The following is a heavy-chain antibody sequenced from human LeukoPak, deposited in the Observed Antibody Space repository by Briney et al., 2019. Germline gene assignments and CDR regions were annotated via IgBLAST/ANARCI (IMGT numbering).Heavy chain of an antibody. D-gene: IGHD1-26*01. CDR1: GGSINSHY. CDR2: IYYSGST. CDR3: ARVYSGNYCDY. V-gene: IGHV4-59*11. J-gene: IGHJ4*02. Sequence: SETLSLTCTVSGGSINSHYWSWIRQPPGKGLEWIGHIYYSGSTNYNPSLKSRVTISVDTSRNQFSLKVRSVTAADTAVYYCARVYSGNYCDYWGQGALVTVSS.